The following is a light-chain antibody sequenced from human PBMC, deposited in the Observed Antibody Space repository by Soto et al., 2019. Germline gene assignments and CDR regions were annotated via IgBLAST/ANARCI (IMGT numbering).Light chain of an antibody. CDR3: SSYAGSNMGV. CDR2: EVS. J-gene: IGLJ1*01. V-gene: IGLV2-8*01. Sequence: QSVLTQPPSASGSPGQSVTISCTGSSSDVGGYNYVSWYQQHPGKAPKLMIYEVSKRPSGVPVRFSGSKSGNTASLTVSGHQAEDEADYYCSSYAGSNMGVFGTGTKVTVL. CDR1: SSDVGGYNY.